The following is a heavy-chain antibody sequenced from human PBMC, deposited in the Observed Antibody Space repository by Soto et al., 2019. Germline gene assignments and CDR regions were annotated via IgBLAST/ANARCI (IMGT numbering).Heavy chain of an antibody. J-gene: IGHJ4*02. CDR3: VRLQFGELLAYFDY. CDR2: IYYSGGT. Sequence: QVRLQESGPGLVKPSQTLSLTCSVSGGSISIDSYYWSWIRQHPGKGLEWIGYIYYSGGTYYNPSLKSRLTISADTSKSQFSLKLTSVTAADTAVYYCVRLQFGELLAYFDYWGQGALVTVSS. V-gene: IGHV4-31*03. CDR1: GGSISIDSYY. D-gene: IGHD3-10*01.